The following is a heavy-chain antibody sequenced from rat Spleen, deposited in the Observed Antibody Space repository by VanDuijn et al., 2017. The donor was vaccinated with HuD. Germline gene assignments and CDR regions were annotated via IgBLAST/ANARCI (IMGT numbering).Heavy chain of an antibody. CDR1: GFTFSNYD. Sequence: EVELVESGGGLVQPGRSMTLSCAASGFTFSNYDMAWVRQAPTKGLEWVASISTSGGSTYYRDSVKGRFTVSRDDAKSTLYLQMDSLRSEDTATYYCARHDAGWDYWGQGVMVTVSS. CDR2: ISTSGGST. V-gene: IGHV5-25*01. CDR3: ARHDAGWDY. D-gene: IGHD4-1*01. J-gene: IGHJ2*01.